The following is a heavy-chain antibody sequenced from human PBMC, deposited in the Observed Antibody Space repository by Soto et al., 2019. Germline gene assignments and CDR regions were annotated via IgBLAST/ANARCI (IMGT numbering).Heavy chain of an antibody. D-gene: IGHD6-13*01. CDR2: ISYDGSNK. V-gene: IGHV3-30-3*01. CDR1: GFTFSSYA. J-gene: IGHJ6*02. CDR3: ARGVRQLVILNGMGV. Sequence: PGGSPRLSCAAYGFTFSSYAMHWVRQAPGKGLEWVAVISYDGSNKYYADSVKGRFTISRDNSKNTLYLQMNSLRAEDTAVYYCARGVRQLVILNGMGVWGHGPTFPVCS.